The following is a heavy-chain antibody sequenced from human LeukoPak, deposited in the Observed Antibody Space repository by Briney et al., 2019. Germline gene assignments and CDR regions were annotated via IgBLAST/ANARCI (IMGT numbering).Heavy chain of an antibody. CDR2: INHSGST. D-gene: IGHD3-22*01. CDR1: GGSFSGCY. CDR3: ATNRDNVGYYDSSGYYYEG. J-gene: IGHJ4*02. Sequence: SETLSLTCAVYGGSFSGCYWSWIRQPPGKGLEWIGEINHSGSTNYNPSLKSRVTISVDTSKNQFSLKLSSVTAADTAVYYCATNRDNVGYYDSSGYYYEGWGQGTLVTVSS. V-gene: IGHV4-34*01.